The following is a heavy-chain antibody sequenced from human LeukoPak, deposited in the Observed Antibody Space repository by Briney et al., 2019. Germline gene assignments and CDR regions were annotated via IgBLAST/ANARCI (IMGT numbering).Heavy chain of an antibody. V-gene: IGHV3-53*01. Sequence: GGSLRLSCAASGFTVSDNYMSWVRQAPGKGLEWVSVIYSGGSTYYADSVKGRFTISRDNSKNTLYLQMNSLRAEDTAVYYCARAVSVSGGDGYWGQGTLVTVSS. CDR1: GFTVSDNY. J-gene: IGHJ4*02. CDR2: IYSGGST. D-gene: IGHD2-21*02. CDR3: ARAVSVSGGDGY.